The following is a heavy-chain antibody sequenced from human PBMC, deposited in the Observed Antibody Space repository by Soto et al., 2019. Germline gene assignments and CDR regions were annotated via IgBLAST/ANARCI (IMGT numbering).Heavy chain of an antibody. CDR2: IYYSGDT. CDR3: ARVSGIYYYGMDV. V-gene: IGHV4-30-4*08. J-gene: IGHJ6*02. CDR1: GGSIISGDYY. Sequence: PSETLSLTCTVSGGSIISGDYYWSWIRQPPGKGLEWIGYIYYSGDTSYNPSLKSRVTISIDTSKNQFSLKLSSVTAADTAVYYCARVSGIYYYGMDVWGQGTTVTVPS. D-gene: IGHD3-10*01.